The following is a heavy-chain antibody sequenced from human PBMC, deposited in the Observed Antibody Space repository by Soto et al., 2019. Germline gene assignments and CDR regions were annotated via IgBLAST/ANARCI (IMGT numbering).Heavy chain of an antibody. CDR1: GFTFSSFW. D-gene: IGHD2-15*01. J-gene: IGHJ4*02. Sequence: EVQLVESGGGLVQPGGSLRLYCAASGFTFSSFWMHWVRQPPGKGLVWVSRINSDGRSTTYVDSVRGRFTISRDSAKNMLYLQMNNRRAEDTALYYCARGGYDYAESWGQRTLVTVSS. CDR3: ARGGYDYAES. V-gene: IGHV3-74*01. CDR2: INSDGRST.